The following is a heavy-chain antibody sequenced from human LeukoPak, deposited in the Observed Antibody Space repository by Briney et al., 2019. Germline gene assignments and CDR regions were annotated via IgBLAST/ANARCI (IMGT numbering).Heavy chain of an antibody. CDR3: ARDYGDYFDY. CDR2: IYYSGST. CDR1: GGSISSYY. J-gene: IGHJ4*02. Sequence: TSETLSLTCTVSGGSISSYYWSWIRQPPGKGLEWIGHIYYSGSTNYNPSLKSRVIISADTSKNQFSLKLSSVAAADTAVYYCARDYGDYFDYWGQGTLVTVSS. D-gene: IGHD4-17*01. V-gene: IGHV4-59*01.